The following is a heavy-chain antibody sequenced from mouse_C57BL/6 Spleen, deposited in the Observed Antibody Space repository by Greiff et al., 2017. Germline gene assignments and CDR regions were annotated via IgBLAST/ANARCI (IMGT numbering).Heavy chain of an antibody. D-gene: IGHD3-2*02. V-gene: IGHV1-53*01. Sequence: QVQLQQPGTELVKPGASVKLSCKASGYTFTSYWMHWVKQRPGQGLEWIGNINPSNGGTNYNEKFKGKATLTADKSSSTAYMELRSLTSEDSAVYFCASRDSSGYEWFAYWGQGTLVTVSA. J-gene: IGHJ3*01. CDR3: ASRDSSGYEWFAY. CDR2: INPSNGGT. CDR1: GYTFTSYW.